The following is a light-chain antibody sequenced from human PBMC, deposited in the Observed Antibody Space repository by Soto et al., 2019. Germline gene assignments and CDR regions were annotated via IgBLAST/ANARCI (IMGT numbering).Light chain of an antibody. J-gene: IGKJ1*01. CDR1: QSVLYSSNNKNY. CDR3: QHYKMYSPWT. CDR2: WAS. V-gene: IGKV4-1*01. Sequence: DIVMTQSPDSLAVSLGERATINCKSSQSVLYSSNNKNYLAWYQQKPGQPPKALIYWASTRESGVPDRFSGSGSGTEFTLTISSLQPDDFATYYCQHYKMYSPWTFGQGTKV.